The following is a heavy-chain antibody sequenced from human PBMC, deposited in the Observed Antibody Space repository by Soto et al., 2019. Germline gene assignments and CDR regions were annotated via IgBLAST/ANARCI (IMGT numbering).Heavy chain of an antibody. CDR3: ATVHSTSWFFAY. Sequence: GGSLRLSCAASGFTFSMSAMTWVRQAPGKGLDWVSTTGLNGRTTYYADSVKGRFTVSRDNSKNTLDLHMSSLRAEDTAGYYRATVHSTSWFFAYSGQRTLVTVSA. J-gene: IGHJ4*02. CDR1: GFTFSMSA. CDR2: TGLNGRTT. V-gene: IGHV3-23*01. D-gene: IGHD6-6*01.